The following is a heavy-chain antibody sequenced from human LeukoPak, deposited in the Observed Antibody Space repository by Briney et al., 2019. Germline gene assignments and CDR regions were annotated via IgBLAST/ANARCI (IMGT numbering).Heavy chain of an antibody. D-gene: IGHD5-18*01. V-gene: IGHV3-21*01. CDR2: ISSSSSYR. Sequence: GGSLRLSCAASGFTSSNYNMNWVRQAPGKGLEWVSSISSSSSYRYYADSVKGRFTISRDNAKNSLSLQMNSLRAEDTAVYHCARVDTLDYWGQGTLVTVSS. CDR1: GFTSSNYN. J-gene: IGHJ4*02. CDR3: ARVDTLDY.